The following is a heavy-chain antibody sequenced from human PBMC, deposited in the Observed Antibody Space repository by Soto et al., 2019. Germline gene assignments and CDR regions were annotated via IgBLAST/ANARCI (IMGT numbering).Heavy chain of an antibody. CDR3: ARFHRGNYYEAFDI. J-gene: IGHJ3*02. Sequence: QVQLQESGPGLVKPSGTLSLTCAVSGGSISSSNWWSWVRQPPGKGLEWIGEIYHSGSTNYNPSLXXXVXLSVDKSKNQFSLKLSSVTAADAAVYYCARFHRGNYYEAFDIRGQGTMVTVSS. V-gene: IGHV4-4*02. CDR1: GGSISSSNW. D-gene: IGHD1-26*01. CDR2: IYHSGST.